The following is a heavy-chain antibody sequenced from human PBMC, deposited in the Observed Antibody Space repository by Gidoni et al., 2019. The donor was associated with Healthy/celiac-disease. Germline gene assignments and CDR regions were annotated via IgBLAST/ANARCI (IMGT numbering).Heavy chain of an antibody. D-gene: IGHD2-21*02. J-gene: IGHJ5*02. Sequence: QVQLVQSGAEVQKPGASVQGSCRASGSTVPGHDMPWVRQAPGQGLEWMGWINPNSGGTNYAQKFQGRVTMTRDTSSSTAYMELSRLRSDDTAVYYCARDWPLKTGNCGGDCYFWCDPWGQGTLVTVSS. CDR2: INPNSGGT. V-gene: IGHV1-2*02. CDR3: ARDWPLKTGNCGGDCYFWCDP. CDR1: GSTVPGHD.